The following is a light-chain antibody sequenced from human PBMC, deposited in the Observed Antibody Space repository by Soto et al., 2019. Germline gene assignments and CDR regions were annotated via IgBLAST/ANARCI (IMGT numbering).Light chain of an antibody. CDR3: PQRSNWPPLWT. J-gene: IGKJ1*01. V-gene: IGKV3-11*01. Sequence: EIVLTQSPATLSLSPGERATLSCRASQSVSSYLAWYQQKPGQAPRLLIYDASNRATGIPARFSGSGSGTDFTLTISSLEPEDFAVYYCPQRSNWPPLWTFGQGTKVEIK. CDR1: QSVSSY. CDR2: DAS.